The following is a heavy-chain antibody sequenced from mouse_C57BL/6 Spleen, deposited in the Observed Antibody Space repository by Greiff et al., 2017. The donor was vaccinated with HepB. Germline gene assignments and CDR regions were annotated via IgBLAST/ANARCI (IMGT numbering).Heavy chain of an antibody. CDR1: GYTFTDYY. J-gene: IGHJ2*01. CDR2: INPYNGGT. V-gene: IGHV1-19*01. Sequence: EVQLQQSGPVLVKPGASVKMSCKASGYTFTDYYMNWVKQSHGKSLEWIGVINPYNGGTSYNQKFKGKATLTVDKSSSTAYMELNSLTSEDSAVYYCESWIGGSFDYWGQGTTLTVSS. D-gene: IGHD1-2*01. CDR3: ESWIGGSFDY.